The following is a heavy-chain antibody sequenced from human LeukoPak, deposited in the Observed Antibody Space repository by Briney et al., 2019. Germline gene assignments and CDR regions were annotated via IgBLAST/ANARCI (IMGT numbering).Heavy chain of an antibody. V-gene: IGHV4-39*07. D-gene: IGHD6-19*01. CDR1: GGSISSSSYY. CDR2: IYYSGST. CDR3: ARSNSRVGGMDV. J-gene: IGHJ6*02. Sequence: PSETLSLTCTVSGGSISSSSYYWGWIRQPPGKGLEWIGSIYYSGSTYYNPSLKSRVTISVDKSKNQFSLKLSSVTAADTAVYYCARSNSRVGGMDVWGQGTTVTVSS.